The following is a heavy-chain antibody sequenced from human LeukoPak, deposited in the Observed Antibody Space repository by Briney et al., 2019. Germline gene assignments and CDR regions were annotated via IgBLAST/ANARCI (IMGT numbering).Heavy chain of an antibody. J-gene: IGHJ4*02. CDR3: AINYYDSSAYALHY. CDR2: ISSSSYI. Sequence: GGSLRLSCAASGFTFSSYSMNWVRQAPGKGLEWVSSISSSSYIYYADSVKGRFTISRDNAKNSLYLQMNSLRAEDTAVYYCAINYYDSSAYALHYWGQGTLVTVSS. CDR1: GFTFSSYS. V-gene: IGHV3-21*01. D-gene: IGHD3-22*01.